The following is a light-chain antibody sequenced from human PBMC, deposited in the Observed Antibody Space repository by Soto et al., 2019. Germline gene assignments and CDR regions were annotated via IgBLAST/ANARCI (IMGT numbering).Light chain of an antibody. CDR1: QSLLHSNGYNS. CDR3: MQALQTPT. J-gene: IGKJ1*01. V-gene: IGKV2-28*01. Sequence: DIVMTQSPLSLPVTPGEPASISCRSSQSLLHSNGYNSLDWYLQKPGQSPQLLIYLGSNRASGVADRFSGSGSGTDFTLKISSVEAEDVGVYYCMQALQTPTFGQGTKVEIK. CDR2: LGS.